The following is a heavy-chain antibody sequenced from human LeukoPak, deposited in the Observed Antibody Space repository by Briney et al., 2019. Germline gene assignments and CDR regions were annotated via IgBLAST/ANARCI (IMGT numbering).Heavy chain of an antibody. V-gene: IGHV4-30-4*08. D-gene: IGHD3-16*02. CDR3: ARVVAISDYVWGSYRLDY. J-gene: IGHJ4*02. CDR1: GGSISSGDYY. CDR2: IYYSGST. Sequence: SETLSLTCTVSGGSISSGDYYWSWIRQPPGKGLEWIGYIYYSGSTYYNPSLKSRVTISVDTSKNQFSLKLSSVTAADTAVYYCARVVAISDYVWGSYRLDYWGQGTLVTVSS.